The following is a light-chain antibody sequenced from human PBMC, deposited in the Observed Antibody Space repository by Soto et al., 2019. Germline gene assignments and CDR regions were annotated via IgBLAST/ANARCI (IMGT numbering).Light chain of an antibody. CDR3: QQSYNSPQT. Sequence: DIQMTQSPPSLSASVGDRVTLICRASQTIRTYLNWYQKKPGKAPKLLIYAATSLQSGVPSRFSGSGSETDFTLTINSLQPEDFATYSCQQSYNSPQTFGQGTKVDIK. CDR1: QTIRTY. V-gene: IGKV1-39*01. CDR2: AAT. J-gene: IGKJ1*01.